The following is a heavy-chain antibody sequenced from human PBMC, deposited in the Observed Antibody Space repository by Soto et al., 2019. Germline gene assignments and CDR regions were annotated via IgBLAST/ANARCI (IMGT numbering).Heavy chain of an antibody. CDR3: ATGGGQRYGEFDF. D-gene: IGHD1-26*01. CDR1: GDTVTGYG. CDR2: ISSYNAKT. V-gene: IGHV1-18*01. Sequence: QVQLVQSGAEVKKPGASVKVSCKASGDTVTGYGVTWVRQAPGQGLEWMGWISSYNAKTRYAQKFQGRVSMTTDTAKNTVNMELRSLTSDDTAVYYCATGGGQRYGEFDFWGQGTLVIVSA. J-gene: IGHJ4*02.